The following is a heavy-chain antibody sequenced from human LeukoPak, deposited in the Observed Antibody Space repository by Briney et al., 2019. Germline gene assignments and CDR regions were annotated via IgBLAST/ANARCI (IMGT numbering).Heavy chain of an antibody. D-gene: IGHD3-9*01. CDR3: ARDHWYDILSF. V-gene: IGHV6-1*01. Sequence: SQTLSLTYAIPGDTVSSQSTTWNWIRQSPSRGLEWLGRTYYRSKWYNDYAIAAKGRITITPDTPKDQFSLQVKSLTTEDTAVYYCARDHWYDILSFWGEGSLVTVYS. J-gene: IGHJ4*02. CDR1: GDTVSSQSTT. CDR2: TYYRSKWYN.